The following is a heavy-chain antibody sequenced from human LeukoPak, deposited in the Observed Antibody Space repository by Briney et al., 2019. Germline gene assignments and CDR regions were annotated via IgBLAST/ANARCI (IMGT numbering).Heavy chain of an antibody. CDR1: GYTFTGYY. CDR3: AREGIAVAGFDY. Sequence: ASVKVSCKAPGYTFTGYYMHWVRQAPGQGLEWMGWINPNSGGTNYAQKFQGRVTMTRDTSISTAYMELSRLRSDDTAVYYCAREGIAVAGFDYWGQGTLVTVSS. D-gene: IGHD6-19*01. J-gene: IGHJ4*02. V-gene: IGHV1-2*02. CDR2: INPNSGGT.